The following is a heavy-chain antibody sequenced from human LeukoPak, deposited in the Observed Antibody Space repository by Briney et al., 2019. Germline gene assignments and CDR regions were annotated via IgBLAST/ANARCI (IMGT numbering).Heavy chain of an antibody. J-gene: IGHJ4*02. D-gene: IGHD3-22*01. CDR3: ERDSQSYYVISGPSHF. CDR1: VFTATMHA. V-gene: IGHV3-23*01. Sequence: GGSLTPSYAASVFTATMHAAASVRQTPGKGLEWVSAITDNGINTYHADSVKGRFTISRDNSQDTLYLQMNSLRAEDTAVYYCERDSQSYYVISGPSHFWGQGTLVTVSS. CDR2: ITDNGINT.